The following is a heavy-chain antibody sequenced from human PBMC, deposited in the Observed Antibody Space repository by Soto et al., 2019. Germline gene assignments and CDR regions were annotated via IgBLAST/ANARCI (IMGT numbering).Heavy chain of an antibody. Sequence: GGSLRLSCAASGFTFDDYAMHWVRQAPGKGLEWVSGISWNSGSIGYADSVKGRFTISRDNAKNSLYLQMNSLRAEDTALYYCAKDNRANYYYYMDVWGKGTTVTVSS. CDR3: AKDNRANYYYYMDV. D-gene: IGHD2-15*01. J-gene: IGHJ6*03. V-gene: IGHV3-9*01. CDR2: ISWNSGSI. CDR1: GFTFDDYA.